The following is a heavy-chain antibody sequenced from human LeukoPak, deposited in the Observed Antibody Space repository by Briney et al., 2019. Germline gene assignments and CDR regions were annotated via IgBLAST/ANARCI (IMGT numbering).Heavy chain of an antibody. CDR1: GFIFSSNE. D-gene: IGHD3-10*01. CDR3: AKAEGGGAITMVRGVKGDYYYMDV. Sequence: GGSLRLSCAASGFIFSSNEMNWVRQAPGKGLEWVSYISSSGTTIYYADSVKGRFTISRDNAKNTLYLQMKSLKAEATAVNYCAKAEGGGAITMVRGVKGDYYYMDVWGKGTTVTISS. J-gene: IGHJ6*03. V-gene: IGHV3-48*03. CDR2: ISSSGTTI.